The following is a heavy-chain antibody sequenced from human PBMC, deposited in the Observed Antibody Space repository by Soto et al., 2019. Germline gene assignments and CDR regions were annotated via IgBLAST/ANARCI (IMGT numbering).Heavy chain of an antibody. CDR1: GLTFSNYA. D-gene: IGHD2-2*01. Sequence: GGSLRLSCAASGLTFSNYAMSWVRQAPGKGLEWVSEISGGGGFTNYADSVKGRFTISRDNSKNTLYLQMNSLRAEDTAVYYCAKAPVVAPAASEFDYWGQGTQVTVSS. J-gene: IGHJ4*02. CDR2: ISGGGGFT. V-gene: IGHV3-23*01. CDR3: AKAPVVAPAASEFDY.